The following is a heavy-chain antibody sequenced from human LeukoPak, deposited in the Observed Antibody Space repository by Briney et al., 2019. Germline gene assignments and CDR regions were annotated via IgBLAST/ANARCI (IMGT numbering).Heavy chain of an antibody. J-gene: IGHJ4*02. V-gene: IGHV4-38-2*02. CDR2: IYHSGST. CDR3: ARGPSGYHNT. D-gene: IGHD5-12*01. CDR1: GYSISSGYY. Sequence: KPSETLSLTCTVSGYSISSGYYWGWIRQPPGKGLEWIGSIYHSGSTYYNPSLKSRVTISVDTSKNQFSLKLSSVTAADTAVYYCARGPSGYHNTGGQGTLVTVSS.